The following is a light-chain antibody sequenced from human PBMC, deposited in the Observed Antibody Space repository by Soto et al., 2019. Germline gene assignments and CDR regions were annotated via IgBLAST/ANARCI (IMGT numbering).Light chain of an antibody. CDR2: SAS. CDR1: QSISSSW. J-gene: IGKJ1*01. V-gene: IGKV3-20*01. CDR3: HQYGSSSET. Sequence: EILLTQSPGTLSLSPGETGTLSCRTSQSISSSWLAWYQQKPGQAPRLLIYSASSRATGIPERFSGSGSGTDFTLTISRLEPEDFAMYYCHQYGSSSETFGQGTEVEVK.